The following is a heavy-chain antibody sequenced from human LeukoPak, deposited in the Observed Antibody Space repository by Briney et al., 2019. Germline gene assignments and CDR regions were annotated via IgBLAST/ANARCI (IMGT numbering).Heavy chain of an antibody. CDR2: IYSGGST. V-gene: IGHV3-53*01. CDR1: GFTVSSNY. Sequence: GSLRLSCAASGFTVSSNYMSWVRQAPGKGLEWVSVIYSGGSTYYADSVKGRFTISRDNSKNTLYLQMNSLRAEDTAVYYCAREADYYYMDVWGKGTTVTISS. CDR3: AREADYYYMDV. J-gene: IGHJ6*03.